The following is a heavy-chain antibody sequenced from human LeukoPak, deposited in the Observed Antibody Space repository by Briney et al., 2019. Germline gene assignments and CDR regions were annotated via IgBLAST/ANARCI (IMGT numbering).Heavy chain of an antibody. Sequence: PSETLSLTCTVSGGSISSSSYYWGWIRQPPGKGLEWIGSIYYSGSTYYNPSLKSRVTISVDTSKNQFSLKLSSVTAADTAVYYCARLHPIIRFGYWGQGTLVTVPS. CDR2: IYYSGST. CDR1: GGSISSSSYY. CDR3: ARLHPIIRFGY. D-gene: IGHD5-12*01. J-gene: IGHJ4*02. V-gene: IGHV4-39*01.